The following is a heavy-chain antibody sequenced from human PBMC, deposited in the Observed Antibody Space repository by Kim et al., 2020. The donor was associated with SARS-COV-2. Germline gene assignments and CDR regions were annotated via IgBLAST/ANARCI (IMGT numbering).Heavy chain of an antibody. CDR1: GGSFSGYY. CDR3: ARGPPNYPFDY. Sequence: SETLSLTCAVYGGSFSGYYWSWIRQPPGKGLEWIGEINHSGSTNYNPSLKSRVTISVDTSKNQFSLKLSSVTAADTAVYYCARGPPNYPFDYWGQGTLVTVSS. CDR2: INHSGST. D-gene: IGHD2-8*01. V-gene: IGHV4-34*01. J-gene: IGHJ4*02.